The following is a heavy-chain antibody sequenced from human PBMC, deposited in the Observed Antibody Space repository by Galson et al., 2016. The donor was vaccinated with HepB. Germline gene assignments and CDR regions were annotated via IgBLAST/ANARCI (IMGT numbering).Heavy chain of an antibody. Sequence: SLRLSCAASGFSLGTYGMNWVRQAPGKGLEWVAFTWYDGSIEYYADSVQGRFSISRDKSKNTLYLEMNSRRAEDTAVYFCAKDRGGIQLWGLHGMDVWGQGTTVTVSS. CDR3: AKDRGGIQLWGLHGMDV. CDR1: GFSLGTYG. J-gene: IGHJ6*02. V-gene: IGHV3-33*03. CDR2: TWYDGSIE. D-gene: IGHD5-18*01.